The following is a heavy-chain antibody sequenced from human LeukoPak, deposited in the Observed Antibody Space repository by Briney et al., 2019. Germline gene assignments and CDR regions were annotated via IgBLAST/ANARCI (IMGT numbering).Heavy chain of an antibody. CDR1: GGTFSSYA. V-gene: IGHV1-69*13. D-gene: IGHD2-2*01. J-gene: IGHJ5*02. Sequence: ASVKVSCKASGGTFSSYAISWVRQAPGQGLEWMGRIIPIFGTANYAQKFQGRVTITADESTSTAYMELSSLRSEDTAVYYCGAIVVARGWFDPWGQGTLVTVSS. CDR2: IIPIFGTA. CDR3: GAIVVARGWFDP.